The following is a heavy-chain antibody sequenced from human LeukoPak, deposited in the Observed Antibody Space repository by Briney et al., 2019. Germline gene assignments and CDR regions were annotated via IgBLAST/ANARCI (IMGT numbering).Heavy chain of an antibody. CDR3: ARLYGGNYPESYYYYYMDV. CDR1: GYSFTSYW. V-gene: IGHV5-51*01. CDR2: IYPGDSDT. D-gene: IGHD4-23*01. J-gene: IGHJ6*03. Sequence: GESLKISCKGSGYSFTSYWIGWVRQMPGKGLEWMGIIYPGDSDTRYSPSFQGQVTISADKSISTAYLQWSSLKASDTAMYYCARLYGGNYPESYYYYYMDVWGKGTTVTVSS.